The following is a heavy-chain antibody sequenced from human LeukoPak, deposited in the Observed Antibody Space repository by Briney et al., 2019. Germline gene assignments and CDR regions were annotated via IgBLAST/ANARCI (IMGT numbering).Heavy chain of an antibody. V-gene: IGHV3-74*01. J-gene: IGHJ4*02. Sequence: GGSLTLSCAASGFTLRSYWMHWVRQARGKGLVWVSRINSDGSSTSYADSVMGRFTISRDNAKNSLYLQMNSLGAEDTAVYYCARDFKTLYYFDYWGQGTLVTVSS. CDR3: ARDFKTLYYFDY. CDR2: INSDGSST. CDR1: GFTLRSYW.